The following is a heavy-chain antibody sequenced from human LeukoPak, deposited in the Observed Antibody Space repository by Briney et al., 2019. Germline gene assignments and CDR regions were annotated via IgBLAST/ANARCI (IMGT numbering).Heavy chain of an antibody. CDR1: GFTFSIYW. D-gene: IGHD2/OR15-2a*01. CDR2: IKQDGSEK. J-gene: IGHJ4*02. CDR3: ARALRLSTGNYSPFDY. Sequence: QPGGSLRLSCAASGFTFSIYWMTWVRQAPGKGLEWVANIKQDGSEKYYVDSVKGRFTISRDNAKNSLYLQMNTLRDEDTALYYCARALRLSTGNYSPFDYWGQGTLVTVSS. V-gene: IGHV3-7*01.